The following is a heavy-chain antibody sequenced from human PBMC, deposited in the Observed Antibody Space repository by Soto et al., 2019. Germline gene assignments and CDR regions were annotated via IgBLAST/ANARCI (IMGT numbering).Heavy chain of an antibody. D-gene: IGHD3-10*02. CDR1: GGSISSYY. CDR2: IFYSGST. Sequence: QVQLQESGPGLVKPSETLSLTCTVSGGSISSYYWSWIRQPPGKGLEWIGFIFYSGSTSYNPSLNRRVTISIDTAEYQFSLKLNSVTAAETAVYYCASMIGDPVLSFDSWGQGTLVAVSS. J-gene: IGHJ5*01. V-gene: IGHV4-59*01. CDR3: ASMIGDPVLSFDS.